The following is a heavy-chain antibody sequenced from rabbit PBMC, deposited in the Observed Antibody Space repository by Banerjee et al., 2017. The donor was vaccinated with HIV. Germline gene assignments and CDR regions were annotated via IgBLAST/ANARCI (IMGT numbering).Heavy chain of an antibody. D-gene: IGHD1-1*01. V-gene: IGHV1S47*01. Sequence: QEQLVESGGGLVQPEGSLTLTRKASGFTLSSYWMWWVRQAPGKGLEWIGYIDPVFGSTYYASWVNGRFTISSHNAQNTLYLRLNSLTAADTATYFCVRGAYASSSGYYYYFNLWGQGTLVTVS. CDR1: GFTLSSYW. CDR2: IDPVFGST. J-gene: IGHJ4*01. CDR3: VRGAYASSSGYYYYFNL.